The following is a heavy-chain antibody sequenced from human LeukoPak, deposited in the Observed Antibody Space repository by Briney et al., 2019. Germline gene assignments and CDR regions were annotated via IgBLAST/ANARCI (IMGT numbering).Heavy chain of an antibody. V-gene: IGHV3-30*18. CDR3: AKDQATVTTGYFDY. CDR2: ISYDGSNK. D-gene: IGHD4-17*01. J-gene: IGHJ4*02. Sequence: PGGSLRPSCAASGFTFSSYGMHWVRQAPGKGLEWVAVISYDGSNKYYADSVKGRFTISRDNSKNTLYLQMNSLRAEDTAVYYCAKDQATVTTGYFDYRGQGTLVTVSS. CDR1: GFTFSSYG.